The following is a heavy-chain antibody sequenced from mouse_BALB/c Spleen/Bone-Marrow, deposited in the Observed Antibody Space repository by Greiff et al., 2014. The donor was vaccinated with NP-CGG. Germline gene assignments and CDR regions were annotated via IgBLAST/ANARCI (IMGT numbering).Heavy chain of an antibody. J-gene: IGHJ3*01. Sequence: QVQLQQSGPELVKPGASVKMSCKASGYTFTDSVIGWVKQRTGQGLEWIGETYPGSGSTYYNEKFKGKATLTADKSSNTVYMQLSSLTSEDSAVYYCARYDVPAWFAYWGQGTLVTVSA. CDR2: TYPGSGST. D-gene: IGHD2-14*01. CDR1: GYTFTDSV. CDR3: ARYDVPAWFAY. V-gene: IGHV1-81*01.